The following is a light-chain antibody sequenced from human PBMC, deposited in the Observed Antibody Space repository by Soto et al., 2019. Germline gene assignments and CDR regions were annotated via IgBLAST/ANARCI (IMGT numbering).Light chain of an antibody. J-gene: IGKJ1*01. CDR3: QQTYSRPWT. CDR1: QTVGIS. V-gene: IGKV3-11*01. CDR2: DAS. Sequence: LTQSPASLSLSPGERATLSCRASQTVGISLAWYQHKPGQPPRLLIYDASKRATGIPARFGGSGSGTDFTLTISSLEPEDFAIYYCQQTYSRPWTFGQGTKVDI.